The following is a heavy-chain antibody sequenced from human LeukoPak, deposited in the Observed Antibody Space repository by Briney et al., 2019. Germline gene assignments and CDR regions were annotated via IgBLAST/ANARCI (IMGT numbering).Heavy chain of an antibody. CDR2: IYYSGST. J-gene: IGHJ4*02. D-gene: IGHD3-22*01. Sequence: SETLSLTCTVSGGSISSSSYYWGWIRQPPGKGLEWIGSIYYSGSTYYNPSLESQVTISVDTSKNQFSLKLSSVTAADTAVYYCARSYYDSSGYYPLDYWGQGTLVTVSS. V-gene: IGHV4-39*07. CDR1: GGSISSSSYY. CDR3: ARSYYDSSGYYPLDY.